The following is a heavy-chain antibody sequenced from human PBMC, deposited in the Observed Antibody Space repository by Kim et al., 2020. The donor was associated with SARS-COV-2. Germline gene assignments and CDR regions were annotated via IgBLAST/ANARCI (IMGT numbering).Heavy chain of an antibody. CDR3: ARGFGFDC. J-gene: IGHJ4*02. D-gene: IGHD3-16*01. CDR2: SSYI. Sequence: SSYIYYADSVKGRFTISRDNAKNSLYLQMNSLRAEDTAVYYCARGFGFDCWGQGTLVTVSS. V-gene: IGHV3-21*01.